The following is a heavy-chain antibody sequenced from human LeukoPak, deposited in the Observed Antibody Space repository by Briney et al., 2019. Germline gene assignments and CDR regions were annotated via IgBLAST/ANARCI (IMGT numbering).Heavy chain of an antibody. V-gene: IGHV3-23*01. CDR2: ISGSGGRP. CDR3: AKDLMVNFPSDAFDI. J-gene: IGHJ3*02. CDR1: GFTFSSYA. Sequence: GGSLGLSCAASGFTFSSYAMSWVRQAPGKGLEWVSAISGSGGRPYYADSVKGRFTISRHNSKNTLYLQMNSLRAEDTAVYYCAKDLMVNFPSDAFDIWGQGTMVTVSS. D-gene: IGHD5-18*01.